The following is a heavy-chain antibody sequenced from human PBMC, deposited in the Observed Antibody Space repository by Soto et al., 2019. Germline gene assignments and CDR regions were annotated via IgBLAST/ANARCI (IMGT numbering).Heavy chain of an antibody. CDR2: INPNSGGT. CDR1: GYTFTGYY. Sequence: ASVKVSCKASGYTFTGYYMHWVRQAPGQGLEWMGWINPNSGGTNYAQKFQGRVTMTRDTSISTAYMELSRLRSDDTAVYYCARDYYANNWFDPWGQGNLVTVSS. V-gene: IGHV1-2*02. CDR3: ARDYYANNWFDP. D-gene: IGHD3-10*01. J-gene: IGHJ5*02.